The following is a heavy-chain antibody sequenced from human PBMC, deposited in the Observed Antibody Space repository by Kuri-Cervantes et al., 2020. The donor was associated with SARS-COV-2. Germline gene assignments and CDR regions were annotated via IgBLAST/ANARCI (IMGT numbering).Heavy chain of an antibody. V-gene: IGHV3-30-3*01. Sequence: GGSLRLSCAASGFTFSSYAMHWVRQAPGKGLEWVAVISYDGSNKYYADSVKGRFTISRDSSKNTLYLQMNSLRAEDTAVYYCAKDPFGSSSAEYFQYWGPGTLVTVSS. D-gene: IGHD6-6*01. CDR1: GFTFSSYA. CDR3: AKDPFGSSSAEYFQY. CDR2: ISYDGSNK. J-gene: IGHJ1*01.